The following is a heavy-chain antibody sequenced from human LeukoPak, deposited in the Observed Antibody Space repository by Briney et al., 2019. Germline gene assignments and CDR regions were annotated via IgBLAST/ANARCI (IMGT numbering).Heavy chain of an antibody. J-gene: IGHJ5*02. CDR3: ARPYYYESRIDP. D-gene: IGHD3-22*01. CDR2: TYYSGST. V-gene: IGHV4-30-4*01. Sequence: SETLSLTCTVSGGSISSGDYYWSWIRHPPGKGLEWIGYTYYSGSTYYNPSLKSRATISVDTSKNQFSLKLTSVTAADPAVYCCARPYYYESRIDPWGQGTLVTGSS. CDR1: GGSISSGDYY.